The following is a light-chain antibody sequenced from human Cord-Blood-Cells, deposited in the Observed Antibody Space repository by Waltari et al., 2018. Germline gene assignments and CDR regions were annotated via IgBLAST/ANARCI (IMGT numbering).Light chain of an antibody. CDR2: SNN. Sequence: QSVLTQPPSASGTPGPRVTISCSGSSSNIGSNTVNWYQQLPGTAPKLLIYSNNQRPSGVPDRFSGSKSGTSASLAISGLQSEDEADYYCAAWDDSLRWVFGGGTKLTVL. J-gene: IGLJ3*02. V-gene: IGLV1-44*01. CDR1: SSNIGSNT. CDR3: AAWDDSLRWV.